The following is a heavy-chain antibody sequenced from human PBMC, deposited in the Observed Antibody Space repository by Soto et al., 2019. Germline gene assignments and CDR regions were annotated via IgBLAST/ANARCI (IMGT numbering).Heavy chain of an antibody. Sequence: EVQLVESGGGLVQPGGSLRLSCAASGFTFSSYSMNWVRQAPGKGLEWVSYISSSSSTIYYADSVKGRFTISRDNAKNSLYLQRNSLKDEDTAVYYCAREPTSGYSSSWYVLWGQGTLVTVSS. J-gene: IGHJ4*02. CDR1: GFTFSSYS. V-gene: IGHV3-48*02. CDR3: AREPTSGYSSSWYVL. CDR2: ISSSSSTI. D-gene: IGHD6-13*01.